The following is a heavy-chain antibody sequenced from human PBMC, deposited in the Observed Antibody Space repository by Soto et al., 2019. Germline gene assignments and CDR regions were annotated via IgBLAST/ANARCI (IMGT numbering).Heavy chain of an antibody. V-gene: IGHV3-11*05. CDR1: GFTFSDYY. CDR2: ISSSSSYT. J-gene: IGHJ4*02. D-gene: IGHD1-26*01. Sequence: QVQLVESGGGLVKPGGSLRLSCAASGFTFSDYYMSWIRQAPGQGLEWVSYISSSSSYTNYADSVKGRFTISRDNSKNSLYLQMNSLRAEDTAVYFCARQGDSGSYRGTHFDYWGQGTLVTVSS. CDR3: ARQGDSGSYRGTHFDY.